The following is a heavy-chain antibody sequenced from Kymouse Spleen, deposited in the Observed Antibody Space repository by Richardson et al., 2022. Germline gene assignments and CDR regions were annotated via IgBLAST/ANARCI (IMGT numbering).Heavy chain of an antibody. CDR2: INHSGST. D-gene: IGHD3-10*01. CDR3: ARGGVYYGSGSLDY. V-gene: IGHV4-34*01. Sequence: QVQLQQWGAGLLKPSETLSLTCAVYGGSFSGYYWSWIRQPPGKGLEWIGEINHSGSTNYNPSLKSRVTISVDTSKNQFSLKLSSVTAADTAVYYCARGGVYYGSGSLDYWGQGTLVTVSS. CDR1: GGSFSGYY. J-gene: IGHJ4*02.